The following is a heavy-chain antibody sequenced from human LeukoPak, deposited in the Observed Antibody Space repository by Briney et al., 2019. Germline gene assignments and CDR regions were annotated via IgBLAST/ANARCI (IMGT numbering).Heavy chain of an antibody. CDR3: AKDLYGYSSSSPYYFDY. CDR2: ISGSGGST. Sequence: PGGSLRLSCAASGFTFSSYAMSWVRQAPGKGLEWVSAISGSGGSTYYADSVKGRFTISRDNSKNTLYLQMNSLRAEDTAVYYCAKDLYGYSSSSPYYFDYWGQGTLVTVSS. J-gene: IGHJ4*02. V-gene: IGHV3-23*01. D-gene: IGHD6-6*01. CDR1: GFTFSSYA.